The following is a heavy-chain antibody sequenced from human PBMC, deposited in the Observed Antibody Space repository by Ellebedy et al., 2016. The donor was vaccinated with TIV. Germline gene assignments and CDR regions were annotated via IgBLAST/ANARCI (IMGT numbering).Heavy chain of an antibody. Sequence: GGSLRLXCAASGFTFDDYTMHWVRQPPGKGLEWVSLISWDGGSTYYADSVKVRCTNSRDNSKNSLYLQMNSLRTEDTALYYCAKGDKVVTASWYYGMDVWGQGTTVTVSS. V-gene: IGHV3-43*01. CDR1: GFTFDDYT. J-gene: IGHJ6*02. CDR3: AKGDKVVTASWYYGMDV. CDR2: ISWDGGST. D-gene: IGHD2-21*02.